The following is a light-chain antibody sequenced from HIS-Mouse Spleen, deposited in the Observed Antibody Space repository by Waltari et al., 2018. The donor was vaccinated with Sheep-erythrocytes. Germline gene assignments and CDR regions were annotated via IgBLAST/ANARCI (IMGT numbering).Light chain of an antibody. J-gene: IGKJ4*01. CDR2: AAS. CDR1: QSISSY. Sequence: DIQMTQSPSSLSASVGDRVTITCRASQSISSYLNWYQQKPGKAPKLLIYAASSLQSGVPSRFSCSGSGTDFTLTISSLQPEDFATYYCQQRYSTPPLTFGGGTKVEIK. CDR3: QQRYSTPPLT. V-gene: IGKV1-39*01.